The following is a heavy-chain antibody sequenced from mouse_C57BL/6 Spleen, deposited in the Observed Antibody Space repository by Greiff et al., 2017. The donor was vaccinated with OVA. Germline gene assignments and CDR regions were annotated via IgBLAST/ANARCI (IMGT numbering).Heavy chain of an antibody. CDR1: GFTFSSYA. V-gene: IGHV5-4*01. J-gene: IGHJ4*01. CDR2: ISDGGSYT. Sequence: DVMLVESGGGLVKPGGSLKLSCAASGFTFSSYAMSWVRQTPEKRLEWVATISDGGSYTYYPDNVKGRFTISRDNAKNNLYLQMSHLKSEDTAMYYCARDLLGPYYYGSSYSFYAMDYWGQGTSVTVSS. CDR3: ARDLLGPYYYGSSYSFYAMDY. D-gene: IGHD1-1*01.